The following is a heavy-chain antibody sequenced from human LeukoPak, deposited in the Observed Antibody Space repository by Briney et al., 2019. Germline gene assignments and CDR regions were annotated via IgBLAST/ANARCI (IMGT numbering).Heavy chain of an antibody. V-gene: IGHV3-7*03. CDR1: GFTFSSYW. J-gene: IGHJ4*02. D-gene: IGHD3-22*01. CDR2: IKQDGSEK. Sequence: GGSLRLSCAASGFTFSSYWMSWVRQAPGKGLEWVANIKQDGSEKYYVDSVKGRFTISRDNAKNSLYLQMNSLRAEDTAVYYCARDSDYDSSGYFDYWGQGTLVTVSS. CDR3: ARDSDYDSSGYFDY.